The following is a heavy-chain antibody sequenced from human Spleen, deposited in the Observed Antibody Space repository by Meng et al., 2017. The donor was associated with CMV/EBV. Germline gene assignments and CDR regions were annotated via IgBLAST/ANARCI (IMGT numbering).Heavy chain of an antibody. CDR1: GFTFSSYA. J-gene: IGHJ4*02. V-gene: IGHV3-30-3*01. CDR3: GVDIVVVPAAIRLAPGIDY. CDR2: ISYDGSNK. Sequence: GGSLRLSCAASGFTFSSYAMHWVRQAPDKGLEWVAVISYDGSNKYYADSVKGRFTISRDNSKNTLYLQMNSLRAEDTAVYYCGVDIVVVPAAIRLAPGIDYWGQGTLVTVSS. D-gene: IGHD2-2*02.